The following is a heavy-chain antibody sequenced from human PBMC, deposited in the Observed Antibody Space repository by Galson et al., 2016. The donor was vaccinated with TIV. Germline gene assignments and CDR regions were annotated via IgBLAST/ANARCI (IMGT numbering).Heavy chain of an antibody. Sequence: SLRLSCAASGFSFRNHVMSWVRLAPGKGLEWVSSLSLNGDYTYYADSVKGRFAISRGNSKYTLFLQLNSLTAGDTAIYYCAKVGESGDYSWDAFDVWGQGTVVTVSS. V-gene: IGHV3-23*01. CDR3: AKVGESGDYSWDAFDV. D-gene: IGHD2-21*01. CDR2: LSLNGDYT. J-gene: IGHJ3*01. CDR1: GFSFRNHV.